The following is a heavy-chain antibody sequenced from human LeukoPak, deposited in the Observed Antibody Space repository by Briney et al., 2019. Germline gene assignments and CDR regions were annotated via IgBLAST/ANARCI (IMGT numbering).Heavy chain of an antibody. CDR2: ISSSGSTI. D-gene: IGHD2-2*01. V-gene: IGHV3-11*04. J-gene: IGHJ4*02. CDR3: ARDPLYCSSTSCYRGG. Sequence: GGSLRLSCAASGFTFSDYYMSWIRQAPGKGLEWVSYISSSGSTIYYADSVKGRFTISRDNAKNSLYLQMNSLRAEDTAVYYCARDPLYCSSTSCYRGGWGQGTLVTVSS. CDR1: GFTFSDYY.